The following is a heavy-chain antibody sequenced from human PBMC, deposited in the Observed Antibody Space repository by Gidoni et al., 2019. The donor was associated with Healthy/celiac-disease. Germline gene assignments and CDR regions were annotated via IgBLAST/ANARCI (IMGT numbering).Heavy chain of an antibody. J-gene: IGHJ3*02. Sequence: EVQLVESGGGLVQPGGSLRLSCAASGFTVSSNYMSWVRQAPGKGLEWVSVIYSGGSTYYADSVKGRFTISRDNSKNTLYLQMNSLRAEDTAVYYCARETPGITGTDAFDIWGQGTMVTVSS. V-gene: IGHV3-66*01. CDR1: GFTVSSNY. D-gene: IGHD1-20*01. CDR2: IYSGGST. CDR3: ARETPGITGTDAFDI.